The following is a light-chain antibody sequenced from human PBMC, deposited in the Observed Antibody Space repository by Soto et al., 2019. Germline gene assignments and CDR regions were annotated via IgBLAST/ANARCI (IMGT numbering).Light chain of an antibody. CDR1: SSDVGGYDY. Sequence: SALTQPRSVSGSPGQSVTISCTGTSSDVGGYDYVSWYQQHPGKAPKFMIYDVSKRPSGVPDRFSGSKSGNTASLTISGLQADDEADYYCCSYAGRYTWVFGTGTKVTVL. CDR2: DVS. J-gene: IGLJ1*01. CDR3: CSYAGRYTWV. V-gene: IGLV2-11*01.